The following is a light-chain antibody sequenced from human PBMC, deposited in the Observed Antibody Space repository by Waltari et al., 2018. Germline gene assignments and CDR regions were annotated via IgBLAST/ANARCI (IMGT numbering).Light chain of an antibody. CDR3: QQYENWPPA. CDR1: QSLRSH. V-gene: IGKV3-15*01. CDR2: GAS. Sequence: EIVITQSPDTLSVSPGERATLSCSASQSLRSHLAWSRQKPGQAPRLLISGASTRATGIPARFSGSGSGTEFTLTISSLQSEDFAVYYCQQYENWPPAFGQGTKVEIK. J-gene: IGKJ1*01.